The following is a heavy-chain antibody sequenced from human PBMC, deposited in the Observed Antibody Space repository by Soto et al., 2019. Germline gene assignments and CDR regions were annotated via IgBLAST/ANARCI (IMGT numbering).Heavy chain of an antibody. Sequence: QITLNESGPALVKPTQTLTLTCTFSGFSLNTRDVGVGWMRQPPGKALEWLGVVYWDDDKTYSPSLNSSLTITKDTPKNQVVLRMTTMDPVDTATYYCAHCRGGVASFWGQGTLVTVSS. CDR1: GFSLNTRDVG. D-gene: IGHD2-2*01. J-gene: IGHJ4*02. V-gene: IGHV2-5*02. CDR3: AHCRGGVASF. CDR2: VYWDDDK.